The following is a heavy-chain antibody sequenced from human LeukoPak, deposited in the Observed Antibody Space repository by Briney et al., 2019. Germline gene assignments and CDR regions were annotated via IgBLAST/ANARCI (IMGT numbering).Heavy chain of an antibody. V-gene: IGHV4-39*01. Sequence: SDTLALTCTVSGGSVNSGSFSWARVLQPPVNGLEWTGGIHHSGNTYYNPSLKSRITISIDTSQNQFSLNLSSVTATDRAVYYCARHEGSYYDKSGYTFDRWGQGTLVIVSS. CDR1: GGSVNSGSFS. CDR3: ARHEGSYYDKSGYTFDR. CDR2: IHHSGNT. J-gene: IGHJ4*02. D-gene: IGHD3-22*01.